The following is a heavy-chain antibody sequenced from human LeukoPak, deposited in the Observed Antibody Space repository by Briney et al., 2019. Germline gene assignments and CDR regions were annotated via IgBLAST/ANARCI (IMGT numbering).Heavy chain of an antibody. CDR3: ARAGQGDFWSGLRYFDY. Sequence: SETLSLTCTASGGSISRYYWSWIRQPPGKGLEWIGYIYYSGSNNYNPSIYSRVTISVDSSKNHFSLKLSSVTAADTAVYYCARAGQGDFWSGLRYFDYWGQGTLVTVSS. J-gene: IGHJ4*02. V-gene: IGHV4-59*01. CDR1: GGSISRYY. CDR2: IYYSGSN. D-gene: IGHD3-3*01.